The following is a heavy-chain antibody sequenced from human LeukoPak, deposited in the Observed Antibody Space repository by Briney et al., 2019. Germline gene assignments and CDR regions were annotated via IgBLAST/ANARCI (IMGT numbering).Heavy chain of an antibody. V-gene: IGHV3-23*01. CDR1: GFTFSNYG. CDR2: ISGSGGST. J-gene: IGHJ4*02. CDR3: AKLVTYYYDSSDRYFDY. Sequence: AGGSLRLSCAASGFTFSNYGMNWVRQAPGKGLEWVSTISGSGGSTYHADSVKGRFTISRDNSKNTVYLQMNSLGAEDTAVYYCAKLVTYYYDSSDRYFDYWGQGTLVTVSS. D-gene: IGHD3-22*01.